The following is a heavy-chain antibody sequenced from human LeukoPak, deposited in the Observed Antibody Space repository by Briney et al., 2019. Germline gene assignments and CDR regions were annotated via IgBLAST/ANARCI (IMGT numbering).Heavy chain of an antibody. CDR1: GFTFSSYA. J-gene: IGHJ6*02. Sequence: GGSLRLSCAASGFTFSSYAMSWVRQAPGKGLEWVSAISGSGGSTYYADSVKGRFTISRDNSKNTLYLQMNSLRAEDTAVYYCAKGSSGSGSYSDGMDVWGQGTTVTVSS. CDR2: ISGSGGST. V-gene: IGHV3-23*01. D-gene: IGHD3-10*01. CDR3: AKGSSGSGSYSDGMDV.